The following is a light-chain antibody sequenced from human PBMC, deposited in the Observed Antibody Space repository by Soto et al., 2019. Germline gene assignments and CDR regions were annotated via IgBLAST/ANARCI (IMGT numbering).Light chain of an antibody. CDR3: QQYNSYSWT. V-gene: IGKV1-5*01. CDR2: DAS. Sequence: DIQMTQSPSTLSASVGDRVTITCRASQSISSWLAWYQQKPGKAPKLLIYDASSLESGVPSRFSGSGSGTAFTLTISSLQPDVFATYYCQQYNSYSWTFGQGTKVEIK. CDR1: QSISSW. J-gene: IGKJ1*01.